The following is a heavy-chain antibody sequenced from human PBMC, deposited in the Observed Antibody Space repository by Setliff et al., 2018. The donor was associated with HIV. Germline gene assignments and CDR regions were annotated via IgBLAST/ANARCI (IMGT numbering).Heavy chain of an antibody. D-gene: IGHD2-15*01. V-gene: IGHV4-31*03. J-gene: IGHJ6*02. CDR3: ARDDGVVAATETYYYNGLNV. CDR1: GGSITSGTYY. Sequence: SETLSLTCTVSGGSITSGTYYWNWIRQHPGKGLEWIGYIYYSGSTYYNPSLKSRITISVDTSKNQFSLTLNSVTAADTAVYYCARDDGVVAATETYYYNGLNVWGQGTTVTVSS. CDR2: IYYSGST.